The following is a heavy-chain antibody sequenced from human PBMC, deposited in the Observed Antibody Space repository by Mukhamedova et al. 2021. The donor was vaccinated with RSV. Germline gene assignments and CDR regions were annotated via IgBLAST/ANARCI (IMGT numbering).Heavy chain of an antibody. Sequence: RQSPGKGLEWIGAINHNEDFKFNPSLKSRLTISVDTSKSQISLKLTSMTAADTATYYCVRGGSALMTQFGVVVTNSWFDSWGHGT. D-gene: IGHD3-3*01. CDR2: INHNEDF. V-gene: IGHV4-34*01. CDR3: VRGGSALMTQFGVVVTNSWFDS. J-gene: IGHJ5*01.